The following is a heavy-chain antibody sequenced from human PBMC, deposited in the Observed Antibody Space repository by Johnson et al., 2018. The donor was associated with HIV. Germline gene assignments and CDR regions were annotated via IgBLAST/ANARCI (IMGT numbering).Heavy chain of an antibody. CDR3: ARGTIIMFRGVIGFDI. J-gene: IGHJ3*02. CDR1: GFTFDDYA. Sequence: LVESGGGLVQPGRSLRLSCAASGFTFDDYAMHWVRQAPGKGLEWVSGISWNSGSIGYADSVKGRFTISRDNAKNSLYLLMNSLRAEDTAMYYCARGTIIMFRGVIGFDIWGQGTMVTVSS. CDR2: ISWNSGSI. V-gene: IGHV3-9*01. D-gene: IGHD3-10*01.